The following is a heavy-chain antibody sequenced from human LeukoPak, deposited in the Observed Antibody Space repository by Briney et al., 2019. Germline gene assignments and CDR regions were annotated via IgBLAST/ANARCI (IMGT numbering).Heavy chain of an antibody. D-gene: IGHD3-10*01. J-gene: IGHJ4*02. CDR3: AKRRADYYGSGRGLNYFDY. Sequence: HGGSLRLSCAASGFTLSSYAMSWVRQAPGKGLEGVSAISGSGRTTFYADSVKGRFTISRDNSKNTLYLQMNSLRAGDTAIYCCAKRRADYYGSGRGLNYFDYWGQGTLVTVSS. CDR1: GFTLSSYA. CDR2: ISGSGRTT. V-gene: IGHV3-23*01.